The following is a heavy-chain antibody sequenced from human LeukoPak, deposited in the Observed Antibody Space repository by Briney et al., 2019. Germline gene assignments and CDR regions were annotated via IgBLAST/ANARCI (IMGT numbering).Heavy chain of an antibody. CDR2: INPNSGGT. CDR3: ARDITSGNRAGYSGYEDY. Sequence: ASVKVSCKASGYTFTGYYMHWVRQAPGQGLEWMGRINPNSGGTNYAQKFQGRVTMTRDTSISTAYMELSRLRSDDTAVYYCARDITSGNRAGYSGYEDYWGQGTLVTVSS. D-gene: IGHD5-12*01. J-gene: IGHJ4*02. CDR1: GYTFTGYY. V-gene: IGHV1-2*06.